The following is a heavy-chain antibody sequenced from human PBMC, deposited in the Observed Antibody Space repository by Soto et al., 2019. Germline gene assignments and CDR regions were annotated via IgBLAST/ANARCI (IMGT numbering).Heavy chain of an antibody. Sequence: PGESLKISCKGSGYSFTSYWIGWVRQMPGKGLEWMGIIYPGDSDTRYSPSFQGQVTISADKSISTAYLQWSSLKASDTAMYYCARTAASGKNYDGVDVWGQGTTVTVSS. V-gene: IGHV5-51*01. CDR2: IYPGDSDT. CDR3: ARTAASGKNYDGVDV. D-gene: IGHD6-13*01. CDR1: GYSFTSYW. J-gene: IGHJ6*02.